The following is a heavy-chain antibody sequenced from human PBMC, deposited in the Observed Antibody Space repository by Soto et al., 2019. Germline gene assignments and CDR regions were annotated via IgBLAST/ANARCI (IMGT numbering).Heavy chain of an antibody. J-gene: IGHJ6*02. Sequence: QVQLQESGPGLVKPSETLSLACTVSGGSFGNYYWSWIRQPPGKGLEWIGYIYYRGSTNYNPSLKRRATISIDTSKHQLALRLSSVTAADSAVYYCATGLFVPDNSFYYGVDVWGHGTAVTISS. D-gene: IGHD2-21*01. CDR1: GGSFGNYY. CDR3: ATGLFVPDNSFYYGVDV. CDR2: IYYRGST. V-gene: IGHV4-59*01.